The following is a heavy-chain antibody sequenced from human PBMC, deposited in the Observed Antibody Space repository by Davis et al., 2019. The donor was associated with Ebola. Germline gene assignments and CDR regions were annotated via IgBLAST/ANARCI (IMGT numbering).Heavy chain of an antibody. CDR3: ARGWLRGYLDY. J-gene: IGHJ4*02. D-gene: IGHD3-3*01. CDR2: TYYNSKWYN. Sequence: PSETLSLTCALSGASVSSAAWNWIRQSPSRGLEWLGRTYYNSKWYNDYAASVKSRITINADPSKNQFSLQLNSVTPEDTAVYYCARGWLRGYLDYWGQGTLVTVSS. V-gene: IGHV6-1*01. CDR1: GASVSSAA.